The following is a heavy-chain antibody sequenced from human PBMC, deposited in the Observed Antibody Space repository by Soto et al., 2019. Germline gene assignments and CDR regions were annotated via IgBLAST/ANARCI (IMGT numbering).Heavy chain of an antibody. V-gene: IGHV4-61*01. D-gene: IGHD3-10*01. CDR1: GGSVSSGSYY. CDR2: IYYSGST. J-gene: IGHJ6*02. Sequence: SETLSLTCTVSGGSVSSGSYYWSWIRQPPGKGLEWIGYIYYSGSTNYNPSLKSRVTISVDTSKNQFSLKLSSVTAADTAVYYCASYGSGSYYNGPSGYYYGMDVWGQGTTVTVSS. CDR3: ASYGSGSYYNGPSGYYYGMDV.